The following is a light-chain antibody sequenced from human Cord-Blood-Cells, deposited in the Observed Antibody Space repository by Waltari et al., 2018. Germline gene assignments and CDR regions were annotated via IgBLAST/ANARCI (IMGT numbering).Light chain of an antibody. CDR1: QSISSY. Sequence: DIQMTQSPSSLSASVGDRVNITCRGSQSISSYLNWHQQKPGKAPNLLIYASSSVQGGVPTMFSGSASATYFTLTISILQPEYFATYYCQQSNSTPRTFGQGTKVEIK. CDR3: QQSNSTPRT. CDR2: ASS. J-gene: IGKJ1*01. V-gene: IGKV1-39*01.